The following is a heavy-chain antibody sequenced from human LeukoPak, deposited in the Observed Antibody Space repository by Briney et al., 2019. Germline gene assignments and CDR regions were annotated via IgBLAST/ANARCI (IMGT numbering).Heavy chain of an antibody. CDR3: AHRPPYRSGWNVYPDH. D-gene: IGHD6-19*01. CDR1: GFSLSTSGVG. V-gene: IGHV2-5*02. CDR2: IFCDDDK. J-gene: IGHJ4*02. Sequence: SGPTLVNPTQTLTLTCTFSGFSLSTSGVGVGWIRQPPGKALEWIALIFCDDDKRFTPSLKSRLTITKDTSKNQVVLTMTNMDPVDTGTYYCAHRPPYRSGWNVYPDHWGQGTLVTVSS.